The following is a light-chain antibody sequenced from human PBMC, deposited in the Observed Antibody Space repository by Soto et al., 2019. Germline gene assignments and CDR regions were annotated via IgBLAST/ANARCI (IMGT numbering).Light chain of an antibody. J-gene: IGLJ2*01. CDR2: DVS. V-gene: IGLV2-14*03. CDR3: GSYTSDNTLV. Sequence: QSALTQPASVSGSPGQSITISCTGTSSDIGSCNYVSWYQQHPGEVPRLMIYDVSNRPSGVSNRFSGSKSGNTASLTISGLQAEDEADYYCGSYTSDNTLVFGGGTKLTVL. CDR1: SSDIGSCNY.